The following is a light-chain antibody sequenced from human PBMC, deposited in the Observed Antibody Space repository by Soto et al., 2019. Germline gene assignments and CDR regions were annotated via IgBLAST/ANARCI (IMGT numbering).Light chain of an antibody. V-gene: IGLV2-14*01. CDR2: EVS. CDR1: SIDVGAYNY. CDR3: SSYTVSSTRI. Sequence: QSALTQPASVSGSPGESITISCTGTSIDVGAYNYVSWYQQHPGKAPKLMISEVSNRPSGVSSRFSGSKSGNTASLTISGLQDEDEADYYCSSYTVSSTRIFGGGTQLTVL. J-gene: IGLJ2*01.